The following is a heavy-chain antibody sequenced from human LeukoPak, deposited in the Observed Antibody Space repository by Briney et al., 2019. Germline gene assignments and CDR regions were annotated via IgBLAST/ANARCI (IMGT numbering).Heavy chain of an antibody. Sequence: GASVKVSCKASGYIFIDYEINWVRQATGKGLEWMGWMNPKSGDTGYEQKFKGRVTITRDSSISTVYMELRSLRSEDTALYYCARGRYMDVWGKGTTVTVSS. CDR3: ARGRYMDV. J-gene: IGHJ6*03. CDR1: GYIFIDYE. CDR2: MNPKSGDT. V-gene: IGHV1-8*03.